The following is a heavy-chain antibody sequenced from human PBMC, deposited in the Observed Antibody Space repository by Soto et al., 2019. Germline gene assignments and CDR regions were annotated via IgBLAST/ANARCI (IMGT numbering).Heavy chain of an antibody. V-gene: IGHV3-33*01. D-gene: IGHD1-26*01. CDR2: IWYDGSNK. CDR3: ARDGVGGTVFFGYLDC. CDR1: GFTFSSYG. Sequence: GGSLRLSCAASGFTFSSYGMHWVRQAPGKGLEWVAVIWYDGSNKYYADSVKGRFTISRDNSKNTLYLQMNSLRADDTAVYYCARDGVGGTVFFGYLDCWGPGALVTVSS. J-gene: IGHJ4*02.